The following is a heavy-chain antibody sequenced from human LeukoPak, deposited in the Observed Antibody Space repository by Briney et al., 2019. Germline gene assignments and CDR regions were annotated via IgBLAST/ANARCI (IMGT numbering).Heavy chain of an antibody. CDR2: ISTSSRYI. D-gene: IGHD2-2*01. CDR3: ARADCSSSTCYLRRSWFDP. CDR1: GFTLSNYD. Sequence: GGSLRLSCAASGFTLSNYDMNWVREAPGKGLEWVSSISTSSRYIYYKDSVRGRFTISRDDAKNSLYLEMNSLRAEDTAVYYCARADCSSSTCYLRRSWFDPWGQGTLVTVSS. V-gene: IGHV3-21*01. J-gene: IGHJ5*02.